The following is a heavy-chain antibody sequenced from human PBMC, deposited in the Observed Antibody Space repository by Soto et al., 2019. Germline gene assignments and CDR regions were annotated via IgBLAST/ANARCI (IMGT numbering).Heavy chain of an antibody. CDR1: GYTFSTYG. Sequence: QVHLVQSGVEVKKPGASVKVSRKASGYTFSTYGISWVRQAPGQGLEWMGWISGYNGNTNYAQNFQGRITMTTDTSTSTAYMELRSLGSDDTAMYYCARDLFGEDGSGYFDYWGQGTLVTASS. J-gene: IGHJ4*02. CDR2: ISGYNGNT. D-gene: IGHD3-10*01. V-gene: IGHV1-18*01. CDR3: ARDLFGEDGSGYFDY.